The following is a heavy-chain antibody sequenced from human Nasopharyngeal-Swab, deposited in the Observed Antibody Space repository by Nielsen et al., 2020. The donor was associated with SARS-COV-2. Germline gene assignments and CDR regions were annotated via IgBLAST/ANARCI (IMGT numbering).Heavy chain of an antibody. Sequence: SETLSLTCAVSGAFISSPNWWNWVRQSPGRGLDWIGEIFHGGLINYNPSLKSRVTISIDNSKNQFSLKLNSMTAADTAVYYCARVAAGCSSTSCYLIDWGQGILVTVSS. CDR1: GAFISSPNW. J-gene: IGHJ4*02. D-gene: IGHD2-2*01. V-gene: IGHV4-4*02. CDR2: IFHGGLI. CDR3: ARVAAGCSSTSCYLID.